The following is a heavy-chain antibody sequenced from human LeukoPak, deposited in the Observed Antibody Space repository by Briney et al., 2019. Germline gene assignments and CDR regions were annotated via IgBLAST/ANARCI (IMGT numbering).Heavy chain of an antibody. CDR3: ARDSEWGLQRSDY. D-gene: IGHD1-26*01. V-gene: IGHV3-21*04. J-gene: IGHJ4*02. CDR1: GFTFSHYN. CDR2: ISSSSRYI. Sequence: GGSLRLSCAASGFTFSHYNMIWVRQAPGKGLEWVSSISSSSRYIYYADSVKGRFTISRDNAKNSLHLQMNSLRAEDTAVYYCARDSEWGLQRSDYWGQGTLVTVSS.